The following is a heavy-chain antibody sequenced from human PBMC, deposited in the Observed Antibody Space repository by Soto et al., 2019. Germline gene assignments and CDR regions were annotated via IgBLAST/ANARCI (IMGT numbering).Heavy chain of an antibody. CDR3: ASRYGKNWFDP. CDR1: GGSISSSSYY. J-gene: IGHJ5*02. V-gene: IGHV4-39*01. CDR2: IYYSGST. D-gene: IGHD3-9*01. Sequence: SETLSLTCTVSGGSISSSSYYWGWIRQPPGKGLEWIGSIYYSGSTYYNPSLKSRVTISVDTSKNQFSLKLSSVTAADTAVYYCASRYGKNWFDPWGQGTLVTVS.